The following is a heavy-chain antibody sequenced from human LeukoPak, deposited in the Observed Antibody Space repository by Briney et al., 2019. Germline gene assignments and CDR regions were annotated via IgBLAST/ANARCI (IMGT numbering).Heavy chain of an antibody. V-gene: IGHV4-34*01. D-gene: IGHD6-13*01. CDR1: GGSFSGYY. CDR3: ARVPQRFDP. CDR2: INHSGST. Sequence: SETLSLTCAVYGGSFSGYYWSWIRQPPGKGLEWIGEINHSGSTNYNPSLKSRVTISVDTSKNQFSLKLSSVTAVDTAVYYCARVPQRFDPWGQGTLVTVSS. J-gene: IGHJ5*02.